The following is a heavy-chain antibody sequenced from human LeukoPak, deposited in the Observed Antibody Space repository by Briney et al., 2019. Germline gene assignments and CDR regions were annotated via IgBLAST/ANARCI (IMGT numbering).Heavy chain of an antibody. CDR3: ARSILGIRFDP. V-gene: IGHV4-59*01. CDR2: IHYSGST. J-gene: IGHJ5*02. D-gene: IGHD7-27*01. CDR1: GGSISSYY. Sequence: SETLSLTCTVSGGSISSYYWSWIRQPPGKGLEWIGYIHYSGSTNYNPSLKSRVTKSVDTSKNQFSLKLSSVTAADTAVYYCARSILGIRFDPWGQGTLVTVSS.